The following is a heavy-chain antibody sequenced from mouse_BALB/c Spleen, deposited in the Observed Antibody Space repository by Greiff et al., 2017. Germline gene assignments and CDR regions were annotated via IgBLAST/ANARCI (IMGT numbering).Heavy chain of an antibody. CDR2: ISDGGSYT. V-gene: IGHV5-4*02. CDR3: ARDRVTMITTAWFAY. J-gene: IGHJ3*01. Sequence: EVKLVESGGGLVKPGGSLKLSCAASGFTFSDYYMYWVRQTPEKRLEWVATISDGGSYTYYPDSVKGGFTISRDNAKNNLYLQMSSLKSEDTAMYYCARDRVTMITTAWFAYWGQGTLVTVSA. CDR1: GFTFSDYY. D-gene: IGHD2-4*01.